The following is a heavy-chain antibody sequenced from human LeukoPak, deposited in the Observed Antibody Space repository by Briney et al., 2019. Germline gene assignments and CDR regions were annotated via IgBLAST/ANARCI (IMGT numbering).Heavy chain of an antibody. CDR2: ISDGADST. J-gene: IGHJ4*02. D-gene: IGHD6-6*01. V-gene: IGHV3-23*01. CDR1: GFTFSSYA. CDR3: AKRVSYSNSAAYFDC. Sequence: GGSLRLSCAASGFTFSSYAMSWVRQAPGKGLEWVSAISDGADSTYYADSVRGRFTISGDNFMNTLYLQMNSLRADDTAVYYCAKRVSYSNSAAYFDCWGQGTLVTVSS.